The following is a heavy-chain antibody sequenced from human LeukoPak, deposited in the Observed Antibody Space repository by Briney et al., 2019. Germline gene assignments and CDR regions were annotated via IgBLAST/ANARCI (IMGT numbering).Heavy chain of an antibody. CDR1: SGSFSGYY. J-gene: IGHJ5*02. CDR3: ARVVTAMRWFDP. Sequence: PSETLSLTCAVYSGSFSGYYWSWIRQPPGKGLEWIGEINHSGSTNYNPSLKSRVTISVDTSKNQFSLKLSSVTAADTAVYYCARVVTAMRWFDPWGQGTLVTVSS. V-gene: IGHV4-34*01. D-gene: IGHD2-21*02. CDR2: INHSGST.